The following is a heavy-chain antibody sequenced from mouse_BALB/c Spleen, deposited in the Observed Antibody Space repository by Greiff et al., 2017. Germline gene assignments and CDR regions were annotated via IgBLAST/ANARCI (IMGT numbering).Heavy chain of an antibody. CDR3: ARSGGSDGYYWFAY. Sequence: EVKVVESGGGLVQPGGSRKLSCAASGFTFSSFGMHWVRQAPEKGLEWVAYISSGSSTIYYADTVKGRFTISRDNPKNTLFLQMTSLRSEDTAMYYCARSGGSDGYYWFAYWGQGTLVTVSA. CDR1: GFTFSSFG. J-gene: IGHJ3*01. V-gene: IGHV5-17*02. CDR2: ISSGSSTI. D-gene: IGHD2-3*01.